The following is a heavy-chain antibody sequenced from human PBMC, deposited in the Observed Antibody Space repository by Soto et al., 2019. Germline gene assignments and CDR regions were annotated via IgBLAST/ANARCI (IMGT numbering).Heavy chain of an antibody. CDR2: IYYSGST. CDR3: ARSAYYYDSSGYAFDI. CDR1: GGSISSGGYY. V-gene: IGHV4-31*03. J-gene: IGHJ3*02. D-gene: IGHD3-22*01. Sequence: QVQLQESGPGLVKPSQTLSLTCTVSGGSISSGGYYWSWIRQHPGKGLEWIGYIYYSGSTYYNPSLKSRVTISVDTYKNQFSLKLSSVTAADTAVYYCARSAYYYDSSGYAFDIWGQGTMVTVSS.